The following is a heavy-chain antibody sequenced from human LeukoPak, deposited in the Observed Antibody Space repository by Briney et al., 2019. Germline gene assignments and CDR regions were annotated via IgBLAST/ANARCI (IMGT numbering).Heavy chain of an antibody. D-gene: IGHD2-2*01. CDR2: ISFDGSNK. V-gene: IGHV3-30*18. J-gene: IGHJ4*02. Sequence: GGSLRLSCAASGFTFSRCGMHWVRQALGKGLEWVTTISFDGSNKYYADSVKGRFTISRDNSKNALYLQMNSLRAEDSALYYCAKDSSSTRSFDYWGQGTLVTVSS. CDR3: AKDSSSTRSFDY. CDR1: GFTFSRCG.